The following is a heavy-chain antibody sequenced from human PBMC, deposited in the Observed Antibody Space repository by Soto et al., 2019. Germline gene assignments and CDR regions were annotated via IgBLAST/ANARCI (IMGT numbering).Heavy chain of an antibody. D-gene: IGHD3-16*01. J-gene: IGHJ4*02. CDR3: ARDRGGGYATAHKFDY. Sequence: SETLSLTCTVSGGSISSYYWSWIRQPPGKGLEWIGYIYYSGSTNYNPSLKSRVTISVDTSKNQFSLKLSSVTAADTAVYYCARDRGGGYATAHKFDYWGQGTLVTVSS. CDR1: GGSISSYY. CDR2: IYYSGST. V-gene: IGHV4-59*01.